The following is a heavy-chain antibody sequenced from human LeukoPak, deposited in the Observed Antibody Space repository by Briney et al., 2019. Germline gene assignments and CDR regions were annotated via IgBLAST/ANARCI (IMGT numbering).Heavy chain of an antibody. CDR2: IKSIADGGTT. Sequence: PGGSLRLSCAASGFTFSDYYMSWIRRAPGKGLEWVGRIKSIADGGTTGYAAPVKGRFTISRDDSRDTLYLQMNSLKTEDTAVYYCTTDGGYGYDLWGQGSLVTVSS. V-gene: IGHV3-15*01. D-gene: IGHD6-25*01. J-gene: IGHJ5*02. CDR1: GFTFSDYY. CDR3: TTDGGYGYDL.